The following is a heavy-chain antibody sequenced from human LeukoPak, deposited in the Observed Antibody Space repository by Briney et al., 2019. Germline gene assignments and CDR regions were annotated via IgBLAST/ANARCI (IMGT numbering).Heavy chain of an antibody. V-gene: IGHV4-4*02. CDR3: AREGASAVGAFDI. J-gene: IGHJ3*02. Sequence: PSETLSLTCAVSGDSISSSYWWSWVRQPPGKGLEWIGEIYHSGSTNYNPSLKSRVTISVDTSKNQFSLKLSSVTAADTAVYYCAREGASAVGAFDIWGQGTMVTVSS. CDR1: GDSISSSYW. CDR2: IYHSGST. D-gene: IGHD4-23*01.